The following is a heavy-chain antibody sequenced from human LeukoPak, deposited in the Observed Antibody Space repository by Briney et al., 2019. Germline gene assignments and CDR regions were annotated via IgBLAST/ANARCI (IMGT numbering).Heavy chain of an antibody. Sequence: GGSLRLSCAASGFTFSSYAMHWVRQAPGKGLEWVAVISYDGSNKYYADSVKGRFTISRDNSKNTLYLQMNSLRAEDTAVYYCARPDSGYDYVPHDYWGQGTLVTVSS. CDR2: ISYDGSNK. J-gene: IGHJ4*02. V-gene: IGHV3-30*04. CDR1: GFTFSSYA. D-gene: IGHD5-12*01. CDR3: ARPDSGYDYVPHDY.